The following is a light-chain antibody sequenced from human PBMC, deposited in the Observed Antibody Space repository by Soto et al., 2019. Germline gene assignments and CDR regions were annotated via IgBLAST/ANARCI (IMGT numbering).Light chain of an antibody. CDR1: SSNIGANYG. Sequence: QSVLTQPPSVSGAPGQRVTISCTGSSSNIGANYGVHWYQHLPGTAPKLPISGNSYRPSGVPDRFSGSKSGTSASLAITGLQAEYESDYYCQSYDSSLSCVVFGGGTKLTVL. V-gene: IGLV1-40*01. CDR2: GNS. CDR3: QSYDSSLSCVV. J-gene: IGLJ2*01.